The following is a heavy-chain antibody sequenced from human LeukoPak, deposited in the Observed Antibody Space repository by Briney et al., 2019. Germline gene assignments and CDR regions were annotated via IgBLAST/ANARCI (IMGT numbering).Heavy chain of an antibody. Sequence: SETLSLTCTVSGGSISSSSYYWGWIRQPPGKGLEWIGRIYYSGSTYYNPSLKSRVTISVDTSKNQFSLKLSSVTAADTAVYYCARHECRDGYSDLRCGFDYWGQGTLVTVSS. CDR1: GGSISSSSYY. J-gene: IGHJ4*02. CDR2: IYYSGST. V-gene: IGHV4-39*01. D-gene: IGHD5-24*01. CDR3: ARHECRDGYSDLRCGFDY.